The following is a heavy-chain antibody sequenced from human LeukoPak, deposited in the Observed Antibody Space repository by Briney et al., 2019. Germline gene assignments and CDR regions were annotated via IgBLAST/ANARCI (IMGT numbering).Heavy chain of an antibody. CDR3: ARGGIVVVPAASPHWFDP. Sequence: SVKVSCKASGGTFSSYAISWVRQAPGQGLEWMGRIIPILGIANYAQKFQGRVTITADKSTSTAYMELSSLRSEDTAVYYCARGGIVVVPAASPHWFDPWGQGTLVTVSS. J-gene: IGHJ5*02. CDR2: IIPILGIA. V-gene: IGHV1-69*04. CDR1: GGTFSSYA. D-gene: IGHD2-2*01.